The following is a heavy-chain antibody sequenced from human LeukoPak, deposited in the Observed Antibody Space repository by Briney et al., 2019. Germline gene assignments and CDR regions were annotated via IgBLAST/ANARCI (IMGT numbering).Heavy chain of an antibody. V-gene: IGHV1-18*01. CDR3: ARDQDTAMVPDAFDI. Sequence: ASVKVSYKASGYTFTSYGISWVRQAPGQGLEWMGWISAYNGNTNYAQKLQGRVTMTTDTSTSTAYMELRSLRSDDTAVYYCARDQDTAMVPDAFDIWGQGTMVTVSS. CDR1: GYTFTSYG. D-gene: IGHD5-18*01. CDR2: ISAYNGNT. J-gene: IGHJ3*02.